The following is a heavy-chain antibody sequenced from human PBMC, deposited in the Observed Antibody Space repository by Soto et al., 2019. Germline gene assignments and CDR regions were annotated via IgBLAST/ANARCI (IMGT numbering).Heavy chain of an antibody. CDR1: GGSISGFF. CDR2: VAASGST. V-gene: IGHV4-4*07. CDR3: ARGGSTHYYYGLDV. Sequence: SETLSLTXTVSGGSISGFFWTWVRQPPGMPLEGLGHVAASGSTAYNPSLRSRLSLSLDVSKNRFSLELTSVTAADTATYFCARGGSTHYYYGLDVWGQGTTVTVSS. J-gene: IGHJ6*02.